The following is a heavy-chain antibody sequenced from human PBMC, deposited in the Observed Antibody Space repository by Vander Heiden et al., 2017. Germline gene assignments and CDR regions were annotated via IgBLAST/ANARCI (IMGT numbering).Heavy chain of an antibody. D-gene: IGHD2-2*01. V-gene: IGHV3-9*02. CDR1: GFTPRHYA. CDR3: TKDLVPGGADV. CDR2: FDYKSGRV. J-gene: IGHJ6*02. Sequence: EVQVVESGGGLVQPGRSLRLSCAVSGFTPRHYAIPWVRQSPGKGLEWVSGFDYKSGRVDYADSVKGRFTTSGDNAKKSLYLQMDSLRGEDTAVYYCTKDLVPGGADVWGQGTTVTVSS.